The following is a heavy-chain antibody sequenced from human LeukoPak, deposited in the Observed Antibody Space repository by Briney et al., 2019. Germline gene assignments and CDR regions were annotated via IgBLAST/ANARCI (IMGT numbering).Heavy chain of an antibody. Sequence: SQTLSLTCTVSGGSISSGSYYWSWIRQPAGKGLEWIGRIYTSGSTNYNPSLKSRVPISVDTSKNQFSLKLSSVTAADTAVYYCARDSVGQWIDYWGQGTLVTVSS. D-gene: IGHD6-19*01. CDR2: IYTSGST. J-gene: IGHJ4*02. CDR3: ARDSVGQWIDY. CDR1: GGSISSGSYY. V-gene: IGHV4-61*02.